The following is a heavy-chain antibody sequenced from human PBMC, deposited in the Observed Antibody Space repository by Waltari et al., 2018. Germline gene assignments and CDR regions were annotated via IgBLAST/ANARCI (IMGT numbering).Heavy chain of an antibody. Sequence: EVQLVESGGGLVQPGGSLRLSCAASGFTFSSYAMSWVRQAPGKGLEWVSAISGSGGSTYYADSVKGRFTISRDNSKNTLYLQMNSLRAEDTAVYYCANSRIVGATTDYYYMDVWGKGTTVTVSS. D-gene: IGHD1-26*01. CDR2: ISGSGGST. CDR3: ANSRIVGATTDYYYMDV. V-gene: IGHV3-23*04. J-gene: IGHJ6*03. CDR1: GFTFSSYA.